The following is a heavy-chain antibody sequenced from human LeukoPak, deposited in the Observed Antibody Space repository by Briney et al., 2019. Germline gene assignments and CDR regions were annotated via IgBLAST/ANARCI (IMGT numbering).Heavy chain of an antibody. CDR2: ISSSSSYI. D-gene: IGHD6-13*01. J-gene: IGHJ6*02. CDR3: ARGRGIAAAGTKDAYYYYGMDV. CDR1: GFTFSSYS. V-gene: IGHV3-21*01. Sequence: PGGSLRLYCAASGFTFSSYSMNWVRQAPGKGLEWVSSISSSSSYIYYADSVKGRFTISRDNAKNSLYLQMSSLRAEDTAVYYCARGRGIAAAGTKDAYYYYGMDVWGQGTTVTVSS.